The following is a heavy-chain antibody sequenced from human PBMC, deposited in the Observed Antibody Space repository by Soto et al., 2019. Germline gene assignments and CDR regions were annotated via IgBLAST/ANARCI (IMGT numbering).Heavy chain of an antibody. Sequence: SETLSLTCTVSGCSISIGGYYWSWILQHPGKGLEWIGYIYYSGSTYYNPSLKSRVTISVDTSKNQFSLKLSSVTAADTAVYYCARFRWGSPYGMDVWGQGTTVTVSS. CDR3: ARFRWGSPYGMDV. D-gene: IGHD2-21*01. CDR1: GCSISIGGYY. CDR2: IYYSGST. J-gene: IGHJ6*02. V-gene: IGHV4-61*08.